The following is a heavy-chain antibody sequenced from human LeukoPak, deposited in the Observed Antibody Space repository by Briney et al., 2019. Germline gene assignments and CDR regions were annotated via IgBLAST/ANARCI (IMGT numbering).Heavy chain of an antibody. D-gene: IGHD1-26*01. CDR1: GGSISSSSYY. CDR3: ARESIVGAVDY. CDR2: IYYSGST. J-gene: IGHJ4*02. V-gene: IGHV4-39*01. Sequence: SETLSLTCTVSGGSISSSSYYWGWIRQPPGKGLEWIGSIYYSGSTYYNPSLKSRVTISVDTSKNQFSLKLSSVTAADTAMYYCARESIVGAVDYWGQGTLVTVSS.